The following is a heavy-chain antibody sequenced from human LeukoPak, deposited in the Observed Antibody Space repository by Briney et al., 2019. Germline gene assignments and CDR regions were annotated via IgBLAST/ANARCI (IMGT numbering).Heavy chain of an antibody. CDR2: ISGSGGST. Sequence: PGGSLRLSCAASGFTFSDYNMNWVRQAPGKGLEWVSAISGSGGSTYYADSVKGRFTISRDNSKNTLYLQMNSLRAEDTAVYYCAKDAGLRFLEWYFDYWGQETLVTVSS. V-gene: IGHV3-23*01. CDR1: GFTFSDYN. J-gene: IGHJ4*02. D-gene: IGHD3-3*01. CDR3: AKDAGLRFLEWYFDY.